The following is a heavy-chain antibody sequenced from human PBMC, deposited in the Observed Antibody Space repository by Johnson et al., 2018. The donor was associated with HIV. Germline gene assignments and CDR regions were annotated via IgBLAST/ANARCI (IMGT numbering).Heavy chain of an antibody. J-gene: IGHJ3*02. Sequence: QEKLVESGGGVVQPGTSMRLSCVVSGLNFSDYSMHWVRQTPGKGLEWVAVISFDGTTKYYADSVKGRFTISRDNSKNTLYLQMNSLRAEDTAVYYCARDNIVLMVGGAFDIWGQGTMVTVSS. CDR1: GLNFSDYS. V-gene: IGHV3-30*04. CDR2: ISFDGTTK. D-gene: IGHD2-8*01. CDR3: ARDNIVLMVGGAFDI.